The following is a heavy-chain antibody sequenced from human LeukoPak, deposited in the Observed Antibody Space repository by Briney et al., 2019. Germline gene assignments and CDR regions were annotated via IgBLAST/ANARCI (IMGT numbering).Heavy chain of an antibody. D-gene: IGHD3-3*01. J-gene: IGHJ6*03. CDR2: IIPIFGTA. Sequence: GASVKVSCKASGGTFSSYAISWVRQAPGQGLEWMGGIIPIFGTANYAQKFQGRVTITADKSTSTAYMELSSLRSEDTAVYYCAILLRGDYYYYMDVWGKGTTVTVSS. CDR3: AILLRGDYYYYMDV. V-gene: IGHV1-69*06. CDR1: GGTFSSYA.